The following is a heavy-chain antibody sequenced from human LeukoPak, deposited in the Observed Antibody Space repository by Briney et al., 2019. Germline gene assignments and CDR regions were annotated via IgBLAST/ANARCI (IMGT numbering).Heavy chain of an antibody. CDR2: IYHSGST. D-gene: IGHD3-10*01. CDR3: ARAFYGSGRDEKYYFDY. J-gene: IGHJ4*02. V-gene: IGHV4-30-2*01. CDR1: GGSISRGGYS. Sequence: SEPLSLTCAVSGGSISRGGYSWSWIRHPPRKGLEWLGYIYHSGSTYYNPSLKSRVTISVDRSKNQFSLKLSSVTAADTAVYYCARAFYGSGRDEKYYFDYWGQGTLVTVSS.